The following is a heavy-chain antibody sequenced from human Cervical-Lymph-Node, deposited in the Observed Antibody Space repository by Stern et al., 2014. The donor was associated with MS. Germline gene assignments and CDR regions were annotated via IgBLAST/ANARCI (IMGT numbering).Heavy chain of an antibody. V-gene: IGHV3-33*01. D-gene: IGHD6-13*01. Sequence: MQLVESGGGVVQPGRSLRLSCAASGFSFSRSAMHWVRQAPGKGLEWVALIWYDGSNPDYADSLTGRFTISINNFKNTLYLQMNSLRAEDTAVYYCASAYSSSHYYFDYWGQGTLVTVSS. CDR3: ASAYSSSHYYFDY. CDR1: GFSFSRSA. J-gene: IGHJ4*02. CDR2: IWYDGSNP.